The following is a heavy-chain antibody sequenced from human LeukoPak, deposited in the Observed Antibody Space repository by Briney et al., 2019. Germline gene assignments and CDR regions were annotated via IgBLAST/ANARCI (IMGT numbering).Heavy chain of an antibody. CDR2: IYKSETT. J-gene: IGHJ3*02. Sequence: SETLSLTCTVSDGSVSSFCWSWIRQPPGKGLEWIGYIYKSETTNYNPSLTGRVTMSLDTPKNQISMKLRSVTAADTAVYYCARMADYDRSGYDAFEIWGLGTLVTVSS. CDR3: ARMADYDRSGYDAFEI. V-gene: IGHV4-59*02. D-gene: IGHD3-22*01. CDR1: DGSVSSFC.